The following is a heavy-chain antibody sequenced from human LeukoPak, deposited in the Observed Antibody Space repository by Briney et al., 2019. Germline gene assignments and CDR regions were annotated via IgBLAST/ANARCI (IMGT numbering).Heavy chain of an antibody. J-gene: IGHJ5*02. CDR3: ARVKDIVVVVAATARRSNWLDP. CDR1: GFTFSSYW. D-gene: IGHD2-15*01. CDR2: IKQDGSEK. V-gene: IGHV3-7*01. Sequence: GGSLRLSCAASGFTFSSYWMSWVRQAPGKGLEWVANIKQDGSEKYYVDSVKGRFTISRDNAKNSLYLQMNSLRAEDTAVYHCARVKDIVVVVAATARRSNWLDPWGQGTLVTVSS.